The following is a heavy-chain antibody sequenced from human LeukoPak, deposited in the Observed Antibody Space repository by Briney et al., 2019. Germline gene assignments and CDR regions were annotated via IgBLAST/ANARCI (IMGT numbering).Heavy chain of an antibody. J-gene: IGHJ3*02. V-gene: IGHV1-24*01. CDR1: GYTLTELS. Sequence: ASVKVSCKVSGYTLTELSMHWVRQAPGKGIEWMGGFDPEDGATKYAQKFQGRVTMTDDTSTDTTYMELSSLRSEDTAVYYCTTEIILLSFAFDIWGQGTMVTVSS. D-gene: IGHD3-9*01. CDR2: FDPEDGAT. CDR3: TTEIILLSFAFDI.